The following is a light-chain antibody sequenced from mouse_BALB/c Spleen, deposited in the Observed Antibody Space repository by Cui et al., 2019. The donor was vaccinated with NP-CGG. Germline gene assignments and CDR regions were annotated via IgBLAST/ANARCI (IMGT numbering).Light chain of an antibody. Sequence: AVVTQASAPTTSPGETVTLTCRSSTGAVTTSNYANWVQEKPDHFFTGLIGGTNNRPPGVPARFSGSLIGDKAALTITGAQTEDEAIYFCALWYSNHWVFGGGTKLTVL. V-gene: IGLV1*01. CDR3: ALWYSNHWV. CDR2: GTN. CDR1: TGAVTTSNY. J-gene: IGLJ1*01.